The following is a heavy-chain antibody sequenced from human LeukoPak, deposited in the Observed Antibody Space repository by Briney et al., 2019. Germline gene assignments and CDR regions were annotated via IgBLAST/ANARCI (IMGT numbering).Heavy chain of an antibody. Sequence: SETLSLTCTVSGVSISSYYWSWIRQPAGKGLEWIGRIYTSGSTNYNPSLKSRVTLSIETPKNQFSLELTSVTAADTAVYYCARAPTAYCLSTNCQPYSDYWGQGILVTVSP. V-gene: IGHV4-4*07. CDR1: GVSISSYY. J-gene: IGHJ4*02. CDR3: ARAPTAYCLSTNCQPYSDY. CDR2: IYTSGST. D-gene: IGHD2-2*01.